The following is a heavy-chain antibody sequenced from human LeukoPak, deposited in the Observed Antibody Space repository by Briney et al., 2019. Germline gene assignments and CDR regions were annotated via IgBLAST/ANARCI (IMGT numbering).Heavy chain of an antibody. CDR3: ASSLVRADMVTGIDY. Sequence: SSETLSLTCAVYGGFFSGYYWVWIRQPPGKGLEWIGEINRSGSTTYNPSLKSRVTISLDTSKNQFSLKLSSVTAADTAVYYCASSLVRADMVTGIDYWGQGTLVTVSS. CDR1: GGFFSGYY. CDR2: INRSGST. J-gene: IGHJ4*02. D-gene: IGHD5-18*01. V-gene: IGHV4-34*01.